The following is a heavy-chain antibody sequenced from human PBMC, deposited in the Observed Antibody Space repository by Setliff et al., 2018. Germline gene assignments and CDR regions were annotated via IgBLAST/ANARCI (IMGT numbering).Heavy chain of an antibody. CDR2: VYYTGDT. Sequence: SETLSLTCTVSGGSISSYYWSWIRQPPGKELEWMAYVYYTGDTYYNPSLKSRISISIXXXKNXXXXXXXXXXXXXXAVYYCAGSQGSGGYYSNSPYYFHYWGQGALVTVSS. CDR1: GGSISSYY. J-gene: IGHJ4*02. V-gene: IGHV4-59*01. D-gene: IGHD3-10*01. CDR3: AGSQGSGGYYSNSPYYFHY.